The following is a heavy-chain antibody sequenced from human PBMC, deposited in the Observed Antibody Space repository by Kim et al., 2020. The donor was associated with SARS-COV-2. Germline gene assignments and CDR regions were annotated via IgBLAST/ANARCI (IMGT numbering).Heavy chain of an antibody. D-gene: IGHD3-10*01. CDR1: GGSFSGYQ. V-gene: IGHV4-34*01. CDR2: INESGST. CDR3: ARGAPGY. J-gene: IGHJ4*02. Sequence: SETLSLTCAVYGGSFSGYQWTWIRQTAGKGLEWIGQINESGSTKYNPSLKSRVSISVDTSKNQFSLKLSSVTAADTAVYYCARGAPGYWGQGTLVTVSS.